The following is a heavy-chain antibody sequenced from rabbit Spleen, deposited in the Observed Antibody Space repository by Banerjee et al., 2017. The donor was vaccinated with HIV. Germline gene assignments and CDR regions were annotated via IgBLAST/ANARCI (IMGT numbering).Heavy chain of an antibody. Sequence: EQLEESGGGLVKPEGSLTLTCKAAGFSLNSGYDMCWVRQAPGKGLEWIACIYAGSSGSTYYANWAKGRFTISSHNAQNTLYLQLNSLTAADTATYFCVRGASSSGYYSLWGPGTLVTVS. V-gene: IGHV1S45*01. CDR1: GFSLNSGYD. D-gene: IGHD1-1*01. CDR2: IYAGSSGST. CDR3: VRGASSSGYYSL. J-gene: IGHJ6*01.